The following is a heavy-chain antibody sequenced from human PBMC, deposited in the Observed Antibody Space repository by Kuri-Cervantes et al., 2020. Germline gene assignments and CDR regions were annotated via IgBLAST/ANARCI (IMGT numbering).Heavy chain of an antibody. CDR3: AKGPGTTVYYYYYMDV. J-gene: IGHJ6*03. D-gene: IGHD1-1*01. V-gene: IGHV3-23*01. CDR1: GFTFSSYA. CDR2: ISGSGGST. Sequence: GGSLRLSCAASGFTFSSYAMHWVRQAPGKGLEWVSAISGSGGSTYYADSVKGRFTISRDNPKNTLYLQMNSLRAEDTAVYYCAKGPGTTVYYYYYMDVWGKGTTVTVSS.